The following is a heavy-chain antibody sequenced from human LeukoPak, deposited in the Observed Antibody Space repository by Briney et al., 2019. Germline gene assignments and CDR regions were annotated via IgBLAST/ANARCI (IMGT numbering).Heavy chain of an antibody. J-gene: IGHJ6*03. CDR2: IYYSGST. D-gene: IGHD3-22*01. CDR3: ARSDYDSSGYSPYYYYYYMDV. CDR1: GGSISSYY. Sequence: MPSETLSLTCTVSGGSISSYYWSWIRRPPGKGLEWIGYIYYSGSTNYNPSLKSRVTISVDTSKNQFSLKLSSVTAADTAVYYCARSDYDSSGYSPYYYYYYMDVWGKGTTVTVSS. V-gene: IGHV4-59*01.